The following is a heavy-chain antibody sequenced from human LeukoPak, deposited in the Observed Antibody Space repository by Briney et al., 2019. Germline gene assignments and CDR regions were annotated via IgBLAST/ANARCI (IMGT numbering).Heavy chain of an antibody. CDR3: ARDLGCSSTSCHDGWFDP. CDR2: IIPILGIA. V-gene: IGHV1-69*04. CDR1: GGTFSSYT. J-gene: IGHJ5*02. Sequence: GSSVKVSCKASGGTFSSYTISWVRQAPGQGLEWMGRIIPILGIANYAQKFQGRVTITADKSTSTAYMELSSLRSEDTAVYYCARDLGCSSTSCHDGWFDPWGQGTLVTVSS. D-gene: IGHD2-2*01.